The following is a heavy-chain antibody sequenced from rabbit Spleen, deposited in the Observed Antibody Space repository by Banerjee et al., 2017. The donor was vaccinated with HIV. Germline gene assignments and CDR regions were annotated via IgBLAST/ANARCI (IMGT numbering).Heavy chain of an antibody. D-gene: IGHD4-1*01. Sequence: QSLEESGGDLVKPGASLTLTCTASGFSFIAGYYMCWVRQAPGKGLEWIACIHGGSKNNIYYASWAKGRSTFSKTSSTTVTLQMTTLTAADTATYFCARDLTDVIGWNFGWWGPGTLVTVS. CDR2: IHGGSKNNI. CDR3: ARDLTDVIGWNFGW. V-gene: IGHV1S40*01. CDR1: GFSFIAGYY. J-gene: IGHJ4*01.